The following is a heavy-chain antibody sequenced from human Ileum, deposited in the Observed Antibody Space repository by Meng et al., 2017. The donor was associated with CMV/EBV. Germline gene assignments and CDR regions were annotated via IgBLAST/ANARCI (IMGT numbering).Heavy chain of an antibody. V-gene: IGHV1-69*05. Sequence: SCKASGDTLSSYAISWVPQAPGQGREWMGGIIPIFGKRNFAQKFQGRVTLTTDESTNTAYMGLNSLRSEDTAVYYCAGGDTWLQAFDYWGQGTLVTVSS. CDR2: IIPIFGKR. CDR3: AGGDTWLQAFDY. D-gene: IGHD5-24*01. CDR1: GDTLSSYA. J-gene: IGHJ4*02.